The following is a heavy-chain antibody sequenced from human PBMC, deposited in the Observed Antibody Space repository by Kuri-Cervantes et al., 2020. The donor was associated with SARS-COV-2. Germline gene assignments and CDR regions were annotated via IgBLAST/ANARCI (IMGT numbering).Heavy chain of an antibody. J-gene: IGHJ4*02. Sequence: SETLSLTCTVSGGSLTNYYWTWIRQTPGKGLEWIGYIYYSGTTESNPSLKSRVTMSVDASKNQFSLRLNSVTAADTAIYYCARDLWGGDYWGQGNLVTVSS. V-gene: IGHV4-59*12. D-gene: IGHD2-21*01. CDR2: IYYSGTT. CDR1: GGSLTNYY. CDR3: ARDLWGGDY.